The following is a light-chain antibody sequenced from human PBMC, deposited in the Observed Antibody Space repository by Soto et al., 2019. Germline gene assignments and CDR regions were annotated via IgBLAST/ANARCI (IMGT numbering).Light chain of an antibody. Sequence: EIVMTQSPATLSVSPGERASLSCRASQSVGSNLAWYQQTAGQAPRLLIYGASTRATCIPATFSGSGSGKELTLTISSLQSEDFAVYSCQQYTNWPYTFGQGTKLEIK. CDR3: QQYTNWPYT. J-gene: IGKJ2*01. CDR1: QSVGSN. CDR2: GAS. V-gene: IGKV3-15*01.